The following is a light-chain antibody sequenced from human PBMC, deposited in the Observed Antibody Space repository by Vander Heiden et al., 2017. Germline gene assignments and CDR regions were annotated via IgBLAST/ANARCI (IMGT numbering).Light chain of an antibody. Sequence: QSVMTQPPSASGTPGQTVTISCSGSSSNLGSNNVKWYQQFPGTAPKLLVYSNDQRPSGVPDRFSGSKSGTSASLAIRGLQSEDEATYYCAGWDDSLSGWVFGGGTKLTVL. CDR3: AGWDDSLSGWV. J-gene: IGLJ3*02. CDR1: SSNLGSNN. CDR2: SND. V-gene: IGLV1-44*01.